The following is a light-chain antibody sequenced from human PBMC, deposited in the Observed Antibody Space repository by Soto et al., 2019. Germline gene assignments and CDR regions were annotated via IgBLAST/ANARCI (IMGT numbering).Light chain of an antibody. Sequence: EIVLTQSPCTLSLSPGERATLSCRASQSVSSSYLAWYQQKPGQAPRLLIYGASSRATGIPDRFSGSGSGTDFTLTISRLEPEDFALYYCHQRQSWPRTFGQGTKV. J-gene: IGKJ1*01. CDR3: HQRQSWPRT. CDR1: QSVSSSY. V-gene: IGKV3-20*01. CDR2: GAS.